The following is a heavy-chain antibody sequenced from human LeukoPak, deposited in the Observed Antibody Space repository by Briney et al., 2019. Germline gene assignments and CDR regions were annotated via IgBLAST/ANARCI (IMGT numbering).Heavy chain of an antibody. CDR3: ALYYYDSSGYYYFDY. Sequence: VESLRLSCAASGFTFSDHYMDWVRQAPGKGLEWVGRTRNKANSYTTEYAASVKGRFTISRDDSKNSLYLQMNSLKTEDTAVYYCALYYYDSSGYYYFDYWGQGTLVTVSS. J-gene: IGHJ4*02. V-gene: IGHV3-72*01. D-gene: IGHD3-22*01. CDR1: GFTFSDHY. CDR2: TRNKANSYTT.